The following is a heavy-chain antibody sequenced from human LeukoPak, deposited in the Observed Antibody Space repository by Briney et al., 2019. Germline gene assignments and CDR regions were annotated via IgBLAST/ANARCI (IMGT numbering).Heavy chain of an antibody. J-gene: IGHJ4*02. CDR3: ARGADNFDY. CDR2: IYYSGST. V-gene: IGHV4-59*01. CDR1: GGSISSYY. Sequence: SETLSLTCTVSGGSISSYYWSWIRQPPGKGLEWIGYIYYSGSTNYNPSLKSRVTISVDTSKNQFSLKLGSVTAADTAVYYCARGADNFDYWGQGTLVTVSS.